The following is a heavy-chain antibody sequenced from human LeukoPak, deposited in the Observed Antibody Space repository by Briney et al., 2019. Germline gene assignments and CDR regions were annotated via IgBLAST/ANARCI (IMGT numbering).Heavy chain of an antibody. CDR3: VKDRDYGSGSKTFDY. CDR1: GFTFSSYA. J-gene: IGHJ4*02. V-gene: IGHV3-64D*06. CDR2: ISSNGGTT. D-gene: IGHD3-10*01. Sequence: PGGSLRLSCAASGFTFSSYAMSWVRQAPGKGLEYVSAISSNGGTTHYADSVKGRFTISRDNSKNTLYLQMSSLRAEDTAVYYCVKDRDYGSGSKTFDYWGQGTLVTVSS.